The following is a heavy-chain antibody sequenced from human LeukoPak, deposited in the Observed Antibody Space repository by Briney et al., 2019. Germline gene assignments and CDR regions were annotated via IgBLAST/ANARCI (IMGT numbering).Heavy chain of an antibody. CDR2: IYHSGST. J-gene: IGHJ4*01. Sequence: SETLSLTCYVFYSSVSRGYYWGWIRQPPGKGLERIGSIYHSGSTYHNPSLKSRVTLSVDESKNQFSLKLSSVTAADTAVYYCARGQIRGVGLFDYWGHGTLVTVSS. CDR3: ARGQIRGVGLFDY. D-gene: IGHD3-16*01. V-gene: IGHV4-38-2*02. CDR1: YSSVSRGYY.